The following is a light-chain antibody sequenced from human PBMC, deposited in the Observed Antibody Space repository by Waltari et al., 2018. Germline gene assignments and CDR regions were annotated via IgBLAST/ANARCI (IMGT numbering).Light chain of an antibody. J-gene: IGLJ2*01. CDR2: EVS. V-gene: IGLV2-8*01. CDR3: ASFAGSNTL. Sequence: QSALTQPPSASGSPGQSVTIPCTGTRTALGVYYSVPWSQQPPGKAPKLLIYEVSARPSGVPDRFSGSKSGITASLTVFGLQTEDEADYYCASFAGSNTLFGGGTKLTVL. CDR1: RTALGVYYS.